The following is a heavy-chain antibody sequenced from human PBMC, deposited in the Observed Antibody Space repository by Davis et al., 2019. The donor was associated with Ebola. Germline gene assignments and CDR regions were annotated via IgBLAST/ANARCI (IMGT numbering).Heavy chain of an antibody. CDR2: ISYSGST. CDR3: ARLDRGELLLAFDI. J-gene: IGHJ3*02. V-gene: IGHV4-30-4*01. CDR1: GGSITSTDYY. Sequence: SETLSLTCTVSGGSITSTDYYWTWIRQPPGKGLEWIGYISYSGSTYYNPSLKSRVTISVDTSKNQFSLKLSSVTAADTAVYYCARLDRGELLLAFDIWGQGTMVTVSS. D-gene: IGHD1-26*01.